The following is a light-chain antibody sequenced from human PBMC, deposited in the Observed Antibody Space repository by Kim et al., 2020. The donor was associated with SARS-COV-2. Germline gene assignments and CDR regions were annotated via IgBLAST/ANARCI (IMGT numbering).Light chain of an antibody. V-gene: IGKV1-17*03. J-gene: IGKJ1*01. CDR1: RDIDNS. CDR2: SDS. CDR3: LQYNNFPWT. Sequence: ASVGDRITIACRASRDIDNSLAWFQQKPGKVPQRLIYSDSTLQSWVPSRFSGGGSGTEFTVTITSLQPEDFATYYCLQYNNFPWTFGHGTKVDIK.